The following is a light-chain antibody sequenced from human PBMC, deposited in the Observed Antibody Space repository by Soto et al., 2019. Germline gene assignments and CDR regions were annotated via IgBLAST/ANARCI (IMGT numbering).Light chain of an antibody. CDR3: ATWDNSLNAVV. Sequence: QSVLTQPPSASETAGEGVTISCSGGSSNIGSNTVNWYQQLPGTAPKLLMYRNNQRPSGIPARFSGSKSGTSASLAISGLQSEDEAVYYCATWDNSLNAVVFGGGTKLTVL. V-gene: IGLV1-44*01. CDR2: RNN. J-gene: IGLJ2*01. CDR1: SSNIGSNT.